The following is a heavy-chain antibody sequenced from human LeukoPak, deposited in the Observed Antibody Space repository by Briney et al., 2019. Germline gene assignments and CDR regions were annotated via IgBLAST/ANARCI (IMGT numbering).Heavy chain of an antibody. CDR2: INHSGST. Sequence: SETLSLTCAVYGGSFSGYYWSWIRQPPGKGLEWIGEINHSGSTNYNPSLKSRVTISVDTSKNQFSLKLSSVTAADTAVYYCARYSSSWSLAPFDIWGQGTMVTVSS. D-gene: IGHD6-13*01. CDR3: ARYSSSWSLAPFDI. V-gene: IGHV4-34*01. J-gene: IGHJ3*02. CDR1: GGSFSGYY.